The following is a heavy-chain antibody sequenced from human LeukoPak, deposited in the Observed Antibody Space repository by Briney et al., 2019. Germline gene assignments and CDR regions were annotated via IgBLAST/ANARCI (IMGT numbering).Heavy chain of an antibody. CDR1: GFTFSSYS. CDR2: ISSSSSYI. Sequence: GGSLRLSCAASGFTFSSYSMNWVRQAPGKGLEWVSFISSSSSYIYYADSVKGRFTISRDNAKNSLYLQMNSLRAEDTAVYYCARRIAVAGTRHFQHWGQGTLVTVSS. V-gene: IGHV3-21*01. CDR3: ARRIAVAGTRHFQH. J-gene: IGHJ1*01. D-gene: IGHD6-19*01.